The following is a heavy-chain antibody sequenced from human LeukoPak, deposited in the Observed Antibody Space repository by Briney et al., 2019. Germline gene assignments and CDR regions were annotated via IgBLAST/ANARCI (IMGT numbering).Heavy chain of an antibody. CDR2: ISDRSNTL. V-gene: IGHV3-48*04. J-gene: IGHJ5*02. CDR1: GFPFSDSS. Sequence: GGSLRLSCAASGFPFSDSSFNWVRQAPGKGPEWVSYISDRSNTLYYADSVKARLTISRDDAKNSVYLQMNSLRVEDTAIYYCARNDWFDPWGQGTLVTVSS. CDR3: ARNDWFDP.